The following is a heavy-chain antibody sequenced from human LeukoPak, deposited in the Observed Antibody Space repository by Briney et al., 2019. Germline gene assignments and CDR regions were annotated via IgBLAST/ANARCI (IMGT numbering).Heavy chain of an antibody. J-gene: IGHJ3*02. Sequence: GGPLGFPFEAPGLTFISIWMTWFAKAQGKGLNGLANIKQDGSEKYYVDSVKGRFTISRDNAKNSLYLQMNSLRAEDTAVYYCAGYGDYDDAFDIWGQGTMVTVSS. CDR1: GLTFISIW. D-gene: IGHD4-17*01. CDR3: AGYGDYDDAFDI. CDR2: IKQDGSEK. V-gene: IGHV3-7*01.